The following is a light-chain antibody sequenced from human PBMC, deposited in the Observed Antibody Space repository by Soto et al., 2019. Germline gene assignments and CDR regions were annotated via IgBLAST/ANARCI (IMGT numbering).Light chain of an antibody. Sequence: DIQMTQSPSTLSASLGDRVTITCRASQRIDTLVAWYQQKPGTAPKLLVYKATILQSGVPSRFSGSGSGTEFTLAISNLQPDDVATYYCQQYETFSPWTFGQGTKVEIK. CDR2: KAT. V-gene: IGKV1-5*03. CDR1: QRIDTL. CDR3: QQYETFSPWT. J-gene: IGKJ1*01.